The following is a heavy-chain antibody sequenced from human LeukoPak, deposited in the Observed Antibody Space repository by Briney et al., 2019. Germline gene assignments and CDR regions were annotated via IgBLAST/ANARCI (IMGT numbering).Heavy chain of an antibody. CDR2: ISGSGGST. CDR1: GFTFDDYA. V-gene: IGHV3-23*01. D-gene: IGHD2-2*01. CDR3: AKGQYCSSTSCYVIGAFDI. Sequence: PGGSLRLSCAASGFTFDDYAMHWVRQAPGKGLEWVSAISGSGGSTYYADSVKGRFTTSRDNSKNTLYLQMNSLRAEDTAVYFCAKGQYCSSTSCYVIGAFDIWGQGTMVTVSS. J-gene: IGHJ3*02.